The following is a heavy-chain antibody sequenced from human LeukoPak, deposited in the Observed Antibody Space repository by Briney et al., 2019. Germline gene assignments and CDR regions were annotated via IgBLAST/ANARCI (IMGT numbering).Heavy chain of an antibody. Sequence: PGGSLRLSCAASGFTFSIYAMTWVRQAPGKGLEWVSGIGGRGGSTYYADSVKGRFTISRDNSKNTLYLQMDSLRAEDTAVYYCAKPFHDYGDSYFDYWGQGTLVTVSP. CDR2: IGGRGGST. J-gene: IGHJ4*02. CDR3: AKPFHDYGDSYFDY. V-gene: IGHV3-23*01. CDR1: GFTFSIYA. D-gene: IGHD4-17*01.